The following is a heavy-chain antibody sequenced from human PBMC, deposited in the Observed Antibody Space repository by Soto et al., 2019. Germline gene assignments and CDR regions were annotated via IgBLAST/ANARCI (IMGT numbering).Heavy chain of an antibody. J-gene: IGHJ4*02. Sequence: QPGGSLRLSCAASGFTFSSWAMRWVRQAPGKGLEWVSAIGISGSTYYAVSVKGRFTISRDNYKNTLYLQMNTLRAEDTAVYYCAIERADYGDMYFFDYCGQGTLVAVSS. CDR2: IGISGST. D-gene: IGHD4-17*01. V-gene: IGHV3-23*01. CDR3: AIERADYGDMYFFDY. CDR1: GFTFSSWA.